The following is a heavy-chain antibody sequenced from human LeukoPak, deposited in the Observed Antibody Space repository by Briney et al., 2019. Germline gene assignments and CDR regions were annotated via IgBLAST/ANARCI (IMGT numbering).Heavy chain of an antibody. V-gene: IGHV1-8*01. D-gene: IGHD3-9*01. Sequence: ASVKVSCKASGYTFTSYDINWVRQATGQGLEWMGWMNPNSGNTGYAQKFQGRVTMPRNTSISTAYMELSSLRSEDTAVYYCARAHYDILTGYFSYYYYGMDVWGQGTTVTVSS. CDR3: ARAHYDILTGYFSYYYYGMDV. J-gene: IGHJ6*02. CDR2: MNPNSGNT. CDR1: GYTFTSYD.